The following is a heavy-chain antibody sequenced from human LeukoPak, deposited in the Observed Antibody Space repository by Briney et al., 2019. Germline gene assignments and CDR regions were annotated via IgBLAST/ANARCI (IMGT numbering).Heavy chain of an antibody. J-gene: IGHJ4*02. Sequence: SETLSLTCAVYGGSFSGYYWSWIRQPPGKGLEWIGEINHSGSTNYNPSLKSRVTISVDTSKNQFSLKLSSVTAADTAVYYCARGLEFFLAGHFDYWGQGTLVTVSS. CDR1: GGSFSGYY. CDR2: INHSGST. V-gene: IGHV4-34*01. CDR3: ARGLEFFLAGHFDY.